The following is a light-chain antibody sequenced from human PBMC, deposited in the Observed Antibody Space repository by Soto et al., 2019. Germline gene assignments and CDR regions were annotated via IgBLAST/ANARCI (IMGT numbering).Light chain of an antibody. CDR1: QSLQYSNGYNY. J-gene: IGKJ2*01. CDR2: LGS. CDR3: MQALQTPMYT. Sequence: DIVMTQSPRSLPVTPGEPASISCRSSQSLQYSNGYNYLDWYVQKPGQSPKLLIFLGSYRASGVPDRFSGSGSGTDFTLKISRVEAEDVGVYYCMQALQTPMYTFGQGTTLDIK. V-gene: IGKV2-28*01.